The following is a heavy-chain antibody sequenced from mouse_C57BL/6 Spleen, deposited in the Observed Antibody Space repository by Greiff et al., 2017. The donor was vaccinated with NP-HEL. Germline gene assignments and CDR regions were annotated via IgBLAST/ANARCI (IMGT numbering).Heavy chain of an antibody. CDR2: IRSKSNNYAT. V-gene: IGHV10-1*01. CDR1: GFSFNTYA. D-gene: IGHD2-3*01. Sequence: EVQLVESGGGLVQPKGSLKLSCAASGFSFNTYAMNWVRQAPGKGLEWVARIRSKSNNYATYYADSVKDRFTISRDDSESMLYLQMNNLKTEDTAMYYCVRQGDDPYYYAMDYWGQGTSVTVSS. CDR3: VRQGDDPYYYAMDY. J-gene: IGHJ4*01.